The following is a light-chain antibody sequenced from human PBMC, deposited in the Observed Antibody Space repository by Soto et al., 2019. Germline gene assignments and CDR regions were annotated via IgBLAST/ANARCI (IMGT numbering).Light chain of an antibody. CDR3: QQYYYWLS. V-gene: IGKV3D-15*01. J-gene: IGKJ4*01. CDR2: GAS. CDR1: QNINSN. Sequence: EVVMTLSPATLSVSPGERATLSCRASQNINSNLAWYQKRPGQPPRLLIYGASTRATGVPGRFSGSGSGREFTLTISSLQSKDLTVYYCQQYYYWLSLGGGTKVEF.